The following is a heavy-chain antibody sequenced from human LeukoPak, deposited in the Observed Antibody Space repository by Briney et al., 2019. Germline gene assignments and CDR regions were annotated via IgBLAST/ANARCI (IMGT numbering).Heavy chain of an antibody. CDR1: GGSISSDY. Sequence: SETLSLTCTVSGGSISSDYWNWIRHPPGKGLEWIGFIYYTGITNYNPSLKSRVTISLDTSKNQFSLRLYSVTAADTAVYYCARRGENGHWYFDLWGRGTLVAVSS. D-gene: IGHD3-16*01. CDR2: IYYTGIT. CDR3: ARRGENGHWYFDL. J-gene: IGHJ2*01. V-gene: IGHV4-59*08.